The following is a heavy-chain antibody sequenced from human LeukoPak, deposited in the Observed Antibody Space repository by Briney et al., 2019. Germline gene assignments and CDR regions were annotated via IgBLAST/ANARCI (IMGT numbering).Heavy chain of an antibody. CDR2: IIPIFGTA. CDR1: GGTFSSYA. CDR3: ARFSYDYGGNVGEYYFDY. J-gene: IGHJ4*02. D-gene: IGHD4-23*01. V-gene: IGHV1-69*13. Sequence: ASVKVSCKASGGTFSSYAIGWVRQAPGQGLEWMGGIIPIFGTANYAQKFQGRVTITADESTSTAYMELSSLRSEDTAVYYCARFSYDYGGNVGEYYFDYWGQGTLVTVSS.